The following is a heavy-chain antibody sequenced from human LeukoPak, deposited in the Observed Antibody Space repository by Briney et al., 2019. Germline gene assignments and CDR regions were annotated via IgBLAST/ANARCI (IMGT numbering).Heavy chain of an antibody. CDR2: IVVGSGNT. Sequence: SVKVSCKASGFTFTSSAMQWVRQARGQRLEWIGWIVVGSGNTNYAQKFQERVTITRDMSTSTAYMELRSLRSDDTAVYYCARDREDCTSCFYYWGQGTLVTVSS. CDR1: GFTFTSSA. CDR3: ARDREDCTSCFYY. D-gene: IGHD2-2*01. V-gene: IGHV1-58*02. J-gene: IGHJ4*02.